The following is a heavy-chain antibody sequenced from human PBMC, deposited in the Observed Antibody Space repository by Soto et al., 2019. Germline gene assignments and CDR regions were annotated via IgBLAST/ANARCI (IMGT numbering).Heavy chain of an antibody. V-gene: IGHV4-30-4*01. J-gene: IGHJ1*01. CDR2: IYYSGST. D-gene: IGHD3-3*01. Sequence: SETLSLTCTVSGGSISSGDYYWSWIRQPPGKGLEWIGYIYYSGSTYYNPSLKSRVTISVDTSKNQSSLKLSSVTAADTAVYYCARSNDYDFRHFQQWGQGTLVTVSS. CDR3: ARSNDYDFRHFQQ. CDR1: GGSISSGDYY.